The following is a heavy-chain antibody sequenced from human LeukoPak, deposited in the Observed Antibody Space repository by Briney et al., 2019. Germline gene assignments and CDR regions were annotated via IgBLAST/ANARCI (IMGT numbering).Heavy chain of an antibody. Sequence: SETLSLTCTVSGYSISSGYYWGWIRQPPGEGLGWIGSIYRSGSTYYNPSLKSRVTISVDTSKNQFSLKLSSVTAADTAVYYCARGVVPAALYYYYYMDVWGKGTTVTVSS. V-gene: IGHV4-38-2*02. CDR1: GYSISSGYY. D-gene: IGHD2-2*01. J-gene: IGHJ6*03. CDR3: ARGVVPAALYYYYYMDV. CDR2: IYRSGST.